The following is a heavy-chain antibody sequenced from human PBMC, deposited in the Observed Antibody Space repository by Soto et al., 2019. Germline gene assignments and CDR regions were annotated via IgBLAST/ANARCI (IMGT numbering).Heavy chain of an antibody. J-gene: IGHJ4*02. V-gene: IGHV1-18*01. Sequence: QVQLVQSGAEVKKPGASVKVSCKASGYTFTNYDISWVRQAPGQGLEWMGWISAYNGNTNYVQKFQGRVAMTTDTSPSTAYMELRSLRSDDTAVDYCARGAPDWNYGRYDYWGQGTLVTVSS. D-gene: IGHD1-7*01. CDR2: ISAYNGNT. CDR1: GYTFTNYD. CDR3: ARGAPDWNYGRYDY.